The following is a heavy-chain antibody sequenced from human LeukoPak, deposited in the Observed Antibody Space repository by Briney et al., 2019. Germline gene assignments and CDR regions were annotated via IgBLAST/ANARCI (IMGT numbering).Heavy chain of an antibody. CDR3: ARDRGYFDWLSYAFDI. CDR2: ISYDGSSK. V-gene: IGHV3-30*04. D-gene: IGHD3-9*01. Sequence: GRSLRLSCAASGFTFSSYAMHWVRQAPGKGLEWVAVISYDGSSKYYADSVKGRFTISRDNSKNTLYLQMNSLRAEDTAVYYCARDRGYFDWLSYAFDIWGQGTMVTVSS. CDR1: GFTFSSYA. J-gene: IGHJ3*02.